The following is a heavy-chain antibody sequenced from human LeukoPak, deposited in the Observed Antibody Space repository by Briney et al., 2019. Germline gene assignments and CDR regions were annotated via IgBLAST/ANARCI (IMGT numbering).Heavy chain of an antibody. V-gene: IGHV4-39*07. J-gene: IGHJ4*02. CDR1: GGSISSSSYY. Sequence: PSETLSLTCTVSGGSISSSSYYWGWIRQPPGKGLEWIGEINHSGSTNYNPSLKSRVTISVDTSKSQFSLKLSSVTAADTAVYXXXXXXXSTSCYPHFDYWGQGTLVTVSS. D-gene: IGHD2-2*01. CDR3: XXXXXSTSCYPHFDY. CDR2: INHSGST.